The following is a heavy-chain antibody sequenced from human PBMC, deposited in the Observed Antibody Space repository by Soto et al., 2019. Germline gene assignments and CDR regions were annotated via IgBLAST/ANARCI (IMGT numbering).Heavy chain of an antibody. Sequence: GSLRLSCAASGFTFSSYAMHWVRQAPGKGLEWVAVISYDGSNKYYADSVKGRFTISRDNSKNTLYLQMNSLRAEDTAVYYCARDHNLGIRCYDAFDIWGQGTMVTVSS. J-gene: IGHJ3*02. V-gene: IGHV3-30*04. CDR2: ISYDGSNK. D-gene: IGHD7-27*01. CDR1: GFTFSSYA. CDR3: ARDHNLGIRCYDAFDI.